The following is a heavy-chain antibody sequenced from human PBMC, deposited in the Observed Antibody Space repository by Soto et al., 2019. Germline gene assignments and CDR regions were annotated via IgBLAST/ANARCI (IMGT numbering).Heavy chain of an antibody. CDR3: ARGDCVGGTCYSLAGTFYDYMDV. CDR2: INSDGSVS. J-gene: IGHJ6*03. CDR1: GFTFSNYW. Sequence: EVQLVESGGGLVQPGGSLRLSCAASGFTFSNYWMYWVRQAPGKGLEWVSRINSDGSVSSYADSVKGRLTISRDNVKNPLYLQMASLRAEDTAVYYCARGDCVGGTCYSLAGTFYDYMDVWGKGTAVTVFS. V-gene: IGHV3-74*02. D-gene: IGHD2-15*01.